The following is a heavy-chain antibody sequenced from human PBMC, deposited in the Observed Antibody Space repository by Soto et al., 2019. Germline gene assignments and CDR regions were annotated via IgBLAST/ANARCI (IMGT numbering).Heavy chain of an antibody. CDR1: GFTFSSYG. CDR2: ISYDGSNK. V-gene: IGHV3-30*03. D-gene: IGHD1-1*01. CDR3: ARSPTAPAPETGTVDYYGMDI. Sequence: GGSLRLSCAASGFTFSSYGMHWVRQAPGKGLEWVAVISYDGSNKYYADSVKGRFTISRDNSKNTLYLQMNSLRSDDTAVYYCARSPTAPAPETGTVDYYGMDIWGQGTTVTVSS. J-gene: IGHJ6*02.